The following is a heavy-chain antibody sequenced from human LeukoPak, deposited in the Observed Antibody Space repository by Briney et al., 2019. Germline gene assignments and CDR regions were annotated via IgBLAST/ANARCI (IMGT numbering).Heavy chain of an antibody. CDR1: GGSFSGYY. V-gene: IGHV4-34*01. CDR3: ARLIKITIFGVVIGLDP. J-gene: IGHJ5*02. Sequence: SETLSLTCAVYGGSFSGYYWSWIRQPPGKGLEWIGEINHSGSTNYNPSLKSRVTISVDTSKNQFSLKLSSVTAADTAVYYCARLIKITIFGVVIGLDPWGQGTLVTVSS. CDR2: INHSGST. D-gene: IGHD3-3*01.